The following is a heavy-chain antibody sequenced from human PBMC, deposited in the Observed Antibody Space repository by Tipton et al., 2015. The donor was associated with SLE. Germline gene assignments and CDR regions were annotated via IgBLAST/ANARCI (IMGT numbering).Heavy chain of an antibody. V-gene: IGHV3-21*06. CDR3: ARDRVDTAITYYYYYYYMDV. Sequence: SLRLSCAASGFTFSSYTMNWVRQAPGKGLEWVSSISSSGSYVYYVDSVKGRFTISRDNVKNSLYLQMNSLRAEDTAVYYCARDRVDTAITYYYYYYYMDVWGKGTTVTVSS. CDR2: ISSSGSYV. J-gene: IGHJ6*03. CDR1: GFTFSSYT. D-gene: IGHD5-18*01.